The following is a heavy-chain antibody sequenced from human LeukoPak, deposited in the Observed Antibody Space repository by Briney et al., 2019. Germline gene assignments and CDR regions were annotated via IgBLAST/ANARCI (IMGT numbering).Heavy chain of an antibody. CDR1: GFTFSSYA. V-gene: IGHV3-30*04. J-gene: IGHJ6*04. D-gene: IGHD3-10*02. CDR2: ISYDGSNK. Sequence: GGSLRLSCAASGFTFSSYAMHWVRQAPGKGLEWVAVISYDGSNKYYADSVKGRFTISRDNAKNSLYLQMNSLRAEDTAVYYCAELGITMIGGVWGKGATVTISS. CDR3: AELGITMIGGV.